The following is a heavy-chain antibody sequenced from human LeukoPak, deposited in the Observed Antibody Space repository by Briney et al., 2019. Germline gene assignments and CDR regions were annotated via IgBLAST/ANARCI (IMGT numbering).Heavy chain of an antibody. V-gene: IGHV5-51*01. CDR2: INPGDSDT. J-gene: IGHJ4*02. CDR3: ARSRTAAPRTSDY. Sequence: GESLKISCKGSGYSFTSYWIAWVRQMPGKGLEWMGIINPGDSDTRYSPSFQGQVTISADKSITTAYLQWSRLEAPDTAMYFCARSRTAAPRTSDYWGQGTLVTVSS. CDR1: GYSFTSYW. D-gene: IGHD6-13*01.